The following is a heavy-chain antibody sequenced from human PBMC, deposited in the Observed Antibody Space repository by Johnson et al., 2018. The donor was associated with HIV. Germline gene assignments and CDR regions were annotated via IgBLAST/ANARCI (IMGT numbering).Heavy chain of an antibody. CDR3: AKAGDYYDSSGYYDAFDI. V-gene: IGHV3-30*02. CDR1: GFIFSTYG. D-gene: IGHD3-22*01. CDR2: IRYDGSNE. J-gene: IGHJ3*02. Sequence: VQLVESGGGVVQPGGSLRLSCVASGFIFSTYGMHWVRQAPGKGLEWLAFIRYDGSNEYYVDSVKGRFTISRDNSKNTLYLQMNSLRAEDTAMYYCAKAGDYYDSSGYYDAFDIWGQGTMVTVSS.